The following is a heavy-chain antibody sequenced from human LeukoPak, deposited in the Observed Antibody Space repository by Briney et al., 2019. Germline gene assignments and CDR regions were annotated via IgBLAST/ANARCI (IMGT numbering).Heavy chain of an antibody. CDR2: ISSNGGST. D-gene: IGHD5-18*01. CDR3: VKVDTAMAFDY. CDR1: GFTFSSYA. V-gene: IGHV3-64D*06. Sequence: GGSLRLSCSASGFTFSSYAMHWVRQAPGKGLEYVSAISSNGGSTYYADSVKGRFTISRDNSKNTLYLQMSSLRAEDTAVCYCVKVDTAMAFDYWGQGALVTVSS. J-gene: IGHJ4*02.